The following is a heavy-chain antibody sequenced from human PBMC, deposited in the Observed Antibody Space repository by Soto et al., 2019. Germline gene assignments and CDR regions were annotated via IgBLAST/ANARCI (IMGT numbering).Heavy chain of an antibody. CDR3: GRGPRYYDLGSGYYPNYSYYLAV. J-gene: IGHJ6*03. V-gene: IGHV1-8*01. CDR2: MNPNSGNT. CDR1: GYTFTSYD. D-gene: IGHD3-3*01. Sequence: ASVKVSCKASGYTFTSYDINWVRQATGQGLEWMGWMNPNSGNTGYAQKFQGRVTMTRNTSISTAYMELSSLRSEDTAVYYCGRGPRYYDLGSGYYPNYSYYLAVWGKGTTVPVPS.